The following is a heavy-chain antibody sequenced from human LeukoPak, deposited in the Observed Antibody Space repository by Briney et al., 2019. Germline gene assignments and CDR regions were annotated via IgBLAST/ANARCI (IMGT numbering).Heavy chain of an antibody. J-gene: IGHJ1*01. CDR1: GGSIISSNW. Sequence: SGTLSLTCAVSGGSIISSNWRSWIRQPPGKGLEWIGYIYYSGSTNYNPSLKSRVTISVDTSKNQFSLKLSSVTAADTAVYYCATAHYDILTGPSFFQHWGQGTLVTVSS. V-gene: IGHV4-59*01. CDR3: ATAHYDILTGPSFFQH. D-gene: IGHD3-9*01. CDR2: IYYSGST.